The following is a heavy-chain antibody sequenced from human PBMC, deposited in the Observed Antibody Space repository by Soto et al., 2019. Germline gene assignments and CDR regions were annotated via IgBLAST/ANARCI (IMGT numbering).Heavy chain of an antibody. V-gene: IGHV3-23*01. CDR3: AKGNGGGAVGYGMDV. Sequence: EVQLLESGGGLVQPGGSLRLSCAASGYTFSIYAMSWVRQAPGKGLEWVSAISGSGGSTYYADSVKGRFTISRDNSKNTLYLQMNSLRAEDTAVYYCAKGNGGGAVGYGMDVWGQGTTVTVSS. CDR1: GYTFSIYA. CDR2: ISGSGGST. D-gene: IGHD6-19*01. J-gene: IGHJ6*02.